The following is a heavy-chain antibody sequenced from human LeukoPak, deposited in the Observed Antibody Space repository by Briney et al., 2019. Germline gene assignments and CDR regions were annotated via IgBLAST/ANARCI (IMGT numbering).Heavy chain of an antibody. Sequence: PGGSLRLSCAASGFTVSSNYMSWVRQAPGKGLKWVSVIYSGGTTYYADSVKGRFTISRDNSKNTLFLQMNSLRAEDTAVYYCARDGPIYGSGSYDYWGQGTLVTVSS. CDR3: ARDGPIYGSGSYDY. CDR1: GFTVSSNY. D-gene: IGHD3-10*01. J-gene: IGHJ4*02. V-gene: IGHV3-66*01. CDR2: IYSGGTT.